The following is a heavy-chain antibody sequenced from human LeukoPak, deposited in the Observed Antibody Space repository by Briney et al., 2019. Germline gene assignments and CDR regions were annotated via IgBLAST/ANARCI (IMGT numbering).Heavy chain of an antibody. V-gene: IGHV3-23*01. D-gene: IGHD3-22*01. CDR2: ISGSGGST. Sequence: HSGGSLRLSCTASGFTFSSYAMSWVRQAPGKGLEWVSAISGSGGSTYYADSVKGRFSISRDDSKNTLYLQMNSLRAEDTAVYYCLRENHDSGWPFDYWGQGTLVTVSS. J-gene: IGHJ4*02. CDR1: GFTFSSYA. CDR3: LRENHDSGWPFDY.